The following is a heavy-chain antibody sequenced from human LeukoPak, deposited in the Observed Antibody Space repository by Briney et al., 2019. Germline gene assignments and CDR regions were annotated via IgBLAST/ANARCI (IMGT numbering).Heavy chain of an antibody. CDR2: INPGGGST. CDR3: ARAYTGFEAFDF. J-gene: IGHJ4*02. V-gene: IGHV1-46*01. D-gene: IGHD5-12*01. Sequence: ASVKVSCKAAGYTLTSYYMHWVRQAPGQGLEWMGIINPGGGSTSCTQKFQDRVTMTRDTSTSTVYMELSSLRSDDTAVYYCARAYTGFEAFDFWGQGTLVTVSS. CDR1: GYTLTSYY.